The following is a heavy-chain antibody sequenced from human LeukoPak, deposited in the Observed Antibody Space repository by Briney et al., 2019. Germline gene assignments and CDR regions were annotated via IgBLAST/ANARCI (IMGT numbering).Heavy chain of an antibody. CDR2: INSDGSST. J-gene: IGHJ4*02. D-gene: IGHD3-16*01. Sequence: GGSLRLSCAASGFTFSSYWMHWVRQAAGKGLAWVSRINSDGSSTSYADSVKGRFTISRDNAKNTLYLQMNSLRAEDTAVYYCAGERSDMIDYWGQGTLVTVAS. CDR1: GFTFSSYW. V-gene: IGHV3-74*01. CDR3: AGERSDMIDY.